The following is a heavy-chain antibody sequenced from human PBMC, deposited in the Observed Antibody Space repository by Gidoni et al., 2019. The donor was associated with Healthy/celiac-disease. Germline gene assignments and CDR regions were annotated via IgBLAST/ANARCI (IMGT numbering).Heavy chain of an antibody. V-gene: IGHV3-21*01. CDR1: GFTFSSYS. CDR2: ISSSSSYI. D-gene: IGHD2-2*01. CDR3: ASVVVPAANSPDYYYYYMDV. J-gene: IGHJ6*03. Sequence: EVQLVESGGGLVKPGGSLRLSCAASGFTFSSYSMTWVRQAPGKGLEWVSSISSSSSYIYYADSVKGRFTISRDNAKNSLYLQMNSLRAEDTAVYYCASVVVPAANSPDYYYYYMDVWGKGTTVTVSS.